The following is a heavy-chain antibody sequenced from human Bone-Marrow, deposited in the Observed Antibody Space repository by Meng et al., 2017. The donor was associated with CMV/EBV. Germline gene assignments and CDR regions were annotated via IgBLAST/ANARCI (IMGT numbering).Heavy chain of an antibody. V-gene: IGHV1-18*01. J-gene: IGHJ4*02. CDR2: ISAYNGNT. Sequence: QVELVQSGAGVKKPGAPVKVSCKASGYPFTSYGISWVRQAPGQGLEWMGWISAYNGNTNYAQKFQGRVTMTTDTSTSTAYMELRSLRSDDTAVYYRARAEYSSESSVYWGQGTLVTVSS. D-gene: IGHD6-19*01. CDR1: GYPFTSYG. CDR3: ARAEYSSESSVY.